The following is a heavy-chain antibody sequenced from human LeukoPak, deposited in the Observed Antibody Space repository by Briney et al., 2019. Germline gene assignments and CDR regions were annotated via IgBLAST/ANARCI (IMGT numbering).Heavy chain of an antibody. V-gene: IGHV1-2*02. CDR2: MNPNSGGT. J-gene: IGHJ5*02. Sequence: ASVKVSCKASGYTFTGYYMHWVRQAPGQGLEWMGWMNPNSGGTNYAQKFQGRVTMTRDTSISTAYMELSRLRSDDTAVYYCARDFRAAMVSDWFDPWGQGTLVTVSS. CDR1: GYTFTGYY. D-gene: IGHD5-18*01. CDR3: ARDFRAAMVSDWFDP.